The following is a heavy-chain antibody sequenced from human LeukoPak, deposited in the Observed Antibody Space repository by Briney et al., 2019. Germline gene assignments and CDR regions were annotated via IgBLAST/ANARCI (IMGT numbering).Heavy chain of an antibody. CDR1: GGSIISYY. J-gene: IGHJ4*02. V-gene: IGHV4-59*08. CDR3: ARRRIYYHFDY. D-gene: IGHD3-22*01. Sequence: KSSETLSLTCTVSGGSIISYYWSWIRQPPGKGLEWIGYIFHSGSTKYNPSLKSRVTISVDTSKNQFSLKLTSITAADTAVYYCARRRIYYHFDYWGQGARVTVSS. CDR2: IFHSGST.